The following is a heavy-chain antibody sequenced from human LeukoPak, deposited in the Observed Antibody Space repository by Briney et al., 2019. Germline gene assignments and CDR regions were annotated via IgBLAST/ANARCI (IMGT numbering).Heavy chain of an antibody. CDR1: GYTFTGYY. V-gene: IGHV1-2*02. J-gene: IGHJ5*02. Sequence: ASVKVCCKASGYTFTGYYMHWVRQAPGQGLEWMGWINPNSGGTNYAQKFQGRVTMTRDTSISTAYMELSRLRSDDTAVYYCARGQHIVVVTANNWFDPWGQGTLVTVSS. D-gene: IGHD2-21*02. CDR3: ARGQHIVVVTANNWFDP. CDR2: INPNSGGT.